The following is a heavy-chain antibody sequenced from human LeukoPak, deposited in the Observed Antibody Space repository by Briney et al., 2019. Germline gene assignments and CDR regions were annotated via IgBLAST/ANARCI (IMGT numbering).Heavy chain of an antibody. J-gene: IGHJ3*02. CDR1: GFTFSNYS. D-gene: IGHD1-26*01. CDR3: AKDIWPDTWEAFDI. Sequence: GGSLRLSCAASGFTFSNYSMNWVRQAPGKGLEWVSSISSSSRYIYYADSVKGRFTISRDNSKNTLYLQMNSLRAEDTAVYYCAKDIWPDTWEAFDIWGQGTMVTVSS. CDR2: ISSSSRYI. V-gene: IGHV3-21*04.